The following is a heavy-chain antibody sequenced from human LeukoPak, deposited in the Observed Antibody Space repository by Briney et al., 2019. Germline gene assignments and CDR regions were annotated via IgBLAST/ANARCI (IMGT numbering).Heavy chain of an antibody. Sequence: ASVKVSCKASGYTFSSYGIIWVRQAPGQGLEWMGWVSPFNGNTDYAPKLQGRVTMTTDTSATTAYMELRSLTSDDTAVYYCARRGGSYSHSDFWGQGTLVTVSS. CDR2: VSPFNGNT. D-gene: IGHD1-26*01. CDR3: ARRGGSYSHSDF. CDR1: GYTFSSYG. V-gene: IGHV1-18*01. J-gene: IGHJ4*02.